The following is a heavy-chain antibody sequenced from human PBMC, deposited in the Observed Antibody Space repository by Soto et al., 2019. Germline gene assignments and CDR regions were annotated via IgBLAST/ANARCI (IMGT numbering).Heavy chain of an antibody. Sequence: QLQLQESGPGLVKPSETLSLTCTVSGCSISSSSYYWVWIRQPPGKGLEWIGSIYYSGSTYYNPSLKSRVTISIDTSKNQFSLKLSSVTAADTGVYYCARRWYYGSGSSIWFDPWGQGTLVTVSS. CDR1: GCSISSSSYY. V-gene: IGHV4-39*01. J-gene: IGHJ5*02. CDR3: ARRWYYGSGSSIWFDP. D-gene: IGHD3-10*01. CDR2: IYYSGST.